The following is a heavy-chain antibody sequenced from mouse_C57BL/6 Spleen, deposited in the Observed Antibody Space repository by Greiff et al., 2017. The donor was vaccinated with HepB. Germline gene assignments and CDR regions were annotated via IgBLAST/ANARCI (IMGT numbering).Heavy chain of an antibody. J-gene: IGHJ4*01. CDR2: INPNNGGT. CDR3: ARSPTDGYYSYAMDY. D-gene: IGHD2-3*01. Sequence: VQLQQSGPELVKPGASVKMSCKASGYTFTDYNMHWVKQSHGKSLEWIGYINPNNGGTSYNQKFKGKATLAVNKSSSTAYMELRSLTSEESAVYYCARSPTDGYYSYAMDYWCQGTSVTVSS. V-gene: IGHV1-22*01. CDR1: GYTFTDYN.